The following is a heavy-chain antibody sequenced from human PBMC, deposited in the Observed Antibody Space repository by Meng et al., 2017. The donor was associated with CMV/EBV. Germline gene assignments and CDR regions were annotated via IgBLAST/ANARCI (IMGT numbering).Heavy chain of an antibody. Sequence: GGSLRLSCGGSGFTFSNSALNWVRQAPGEGLEWVSTIDYSDADTYYAKSVRGRFTISRDNFRNTVYLQLNSLRAEDTAIYYCAKESVAGHFAYWGQGTLVTVSS. V-gene: IGHV3-23*01. J-gene: IGHJ4*02. CDR3: AKESVAGHFAY. D-gene: IGHD6-19*01. CDR1: GFTFSNSA. CDR2: IDYSDADT.